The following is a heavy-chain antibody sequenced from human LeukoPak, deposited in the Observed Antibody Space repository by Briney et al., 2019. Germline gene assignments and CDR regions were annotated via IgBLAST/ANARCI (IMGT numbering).Heavy chain of an antibody. Sequence: SETLSLTCAVTGVSISAGAYSWSWIRQPPGKGLEWIGNIYQRGNTHYNPSLKSRVTISVDTSKNQFSLKLSSVSAADTAIYYCARQGTAWGQGTLVTVSS. CDR3: ARQGTA. V-gene: IGHV4-30-2*03. CDR1: GVSISAGAYS. CDR2: IYQRGNT. J-gene: IGHJ5*02.